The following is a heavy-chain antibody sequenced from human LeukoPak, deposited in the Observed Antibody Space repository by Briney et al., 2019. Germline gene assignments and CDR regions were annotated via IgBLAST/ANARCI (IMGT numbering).Heavy chain of an antibody. D-gene: IGHD3-22*01. CDR2: IYYSGRT. J-gene: IGHJ4*02. CDR1: GGPISGYH. Sequence: SETLSLTCTVSGGPISGYHWSWLRQPPGKGLEWIGYIYYSGRTNYNPSLKSRVTISVDLSKNQFSLKLSSVTAADTAVYYCARRDLNYYDSSGKFDYWGQGTLVTVSS. CDR3: ARRDLNYYDSSGKFDY. V-gene: IGHV4-59*08.